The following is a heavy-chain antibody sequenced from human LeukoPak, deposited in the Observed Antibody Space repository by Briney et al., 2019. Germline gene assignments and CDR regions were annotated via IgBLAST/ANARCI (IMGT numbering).Heavy chain of an antibody. CDR3: AKQYYYDSSGYWRYDAFDI. V-gene: IGHV3-23*01. CDR2: IIGSGAST. CDR1: GFTFSSYA. D-gene: IGHD3-22*01. J-gene: IGHJ3*02. Sequence: GGSLRLSCAPSGFTFSSYAISWVRQAPGKGLECVSVIIGSGASTYYPDSVKARFTFSRDNAKRTLYLQRSSLRAEDTAVYYCAKQYYYDSSGYWRYDAFDIWGQGTMVTVSS.